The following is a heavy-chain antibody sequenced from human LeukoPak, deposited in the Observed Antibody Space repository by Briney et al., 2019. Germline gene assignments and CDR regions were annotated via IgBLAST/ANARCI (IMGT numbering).Heavy chain of an antibody. D-gene: IGHD3-16*01. CDR2: INYSGST. V-gene: IGHV4-34*01. Sequence: SETLSLTCTVYGGSFITYYWHWFRQPPGKGLEWIGEINYSGSTKYNPSLKSRVTISIDTSKNQFSLKLSSVTAADTAVYYCAQWGNNMDVWGKGTTVIVSS. CDR1: GGSFITYY. CDR3: AQWGNNMDV. J-gene: IGHJ6*03.